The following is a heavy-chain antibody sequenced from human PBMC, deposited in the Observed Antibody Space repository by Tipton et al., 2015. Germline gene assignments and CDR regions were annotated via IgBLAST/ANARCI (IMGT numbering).Heavy chain of an antibody. CDR2: IVIVFRTT. Sequence: QVQLVQSGAEVKKPGSSVRVSCKLSGDIFNNYGISWMRQAPGQGLEWMGGIVIVFRTTNYAQKFQGRVTITADEVTDTVYMEVTSLTFEDTALYYCAGGDDISGSTYLIDVWGQGTRVTVSS. CDR1: GDIFNNYG. V-gene: IGHV1-69*01. D-gene: IGHD3-16*01. CDR3: AGGDDISGSTYLIDV. J-gene: IGHJ6*02.